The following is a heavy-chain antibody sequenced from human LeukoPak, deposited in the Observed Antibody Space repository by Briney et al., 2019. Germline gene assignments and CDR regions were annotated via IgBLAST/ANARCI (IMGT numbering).Heavy chain of an antibody. CDR3: ARDSSTVFGDQSFYFHY. CDR1: GGSTNTFY. V-gene: IGHV4-4*07. D-gene: IGHD3-3*01. CDR2: SHPNGST. J-gene: IGHJ4*01. Sequence: SETLSLTCTVSGGSTNTFYWSWIWQPAGKGLQWIGHSHPNGSTTYNPSLKRRTTMSVDASNNHFTLKLTSLTTADTAIYYCARDSSTVFGDQSFYFHYWGHGTQVIVPS.